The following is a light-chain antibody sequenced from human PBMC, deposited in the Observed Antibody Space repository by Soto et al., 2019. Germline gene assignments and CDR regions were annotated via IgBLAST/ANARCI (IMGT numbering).Light chain of an antibody. CDR2: GAS. V-gene: IGKV3D-20*02. CDR3: QQRSNWPRT. J-gene: IGKJ1*01. Sequence: TVLTQSPCTLPWCPGERATLSCRASQTVSSNFLAWYQEKPGQGPRLLIYGASTRATGIPDRFSGSGSGPDFTLTISRLDPEDFAVYYWQQRSNWPRTFGQGTKVDIK. CDR1: QTVSSNF.